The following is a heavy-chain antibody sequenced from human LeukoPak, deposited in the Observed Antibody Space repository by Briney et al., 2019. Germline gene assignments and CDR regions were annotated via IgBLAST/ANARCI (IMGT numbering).Heavy chain of an antibody. CDR1: GFTFSSYW. Sequence: GGSLRLSCAVSGFTFSSYWMSWVRQAPGKGLEWVANIKQDGSEKYYADSVKGRFTISRDNAKNSLYLQMNSLRAEDTAVYYCARHAGIDYWGQGTLVTVSP. CDR2: IKQDGSEK. V-gene: IGHV3-7*01. CDR3: ARHAGIDY. D-gene: IGHD6-13*01. J-gene: IGHJ4*02.